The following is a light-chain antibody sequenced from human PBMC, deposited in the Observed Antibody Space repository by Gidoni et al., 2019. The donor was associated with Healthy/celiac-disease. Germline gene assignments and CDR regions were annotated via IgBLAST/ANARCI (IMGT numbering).Light chain of an antibody. Sequence: EIVLTPSPDFQSVTPKEKVTITCRASQSIGSRLQWYQQKPDQSPKLLIKYASQSFSGVPSRFSGSGSGTDVTLTINSLEDEDAAKYYYQQSSSLPRTFGPGTKVDIK. CDR2: YAS. CDR3: QQSSSLPRT. V-gene: IGKV6-21*01. J-gene: IGKJ3*01. CDR1: QSIGSR.